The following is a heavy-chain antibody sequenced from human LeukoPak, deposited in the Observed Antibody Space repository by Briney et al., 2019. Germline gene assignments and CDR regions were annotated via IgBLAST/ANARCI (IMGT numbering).Heavy chain of an antibody. Sequence: SVKVSCKASGGTFSSYAISWVRQAPGQGLEWMGGIIPIFGTANYAQKFQGRVTITTDESTSTAYMELSSLRSEDTAVYYCAGTPMVVWSGYPDYYYMDGWGKGTTVTVSS. CDR1: GGTFSSYA. CDR3: AGTPMVVWSGYPDYYYMDG. V-gene: IGHV1-69*05. CDR2: IIPIFGTA. J-gene: IGHJ6*03. D-gene: IGHD3-3*01.